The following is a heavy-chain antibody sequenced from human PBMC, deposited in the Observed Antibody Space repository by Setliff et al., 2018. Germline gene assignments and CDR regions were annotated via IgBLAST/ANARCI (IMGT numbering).Heavy chain of an antibody. J-gene: IGHJ6*02. D-gene: IGHD5-18*01. CDR1: GGSISPYF. Sequence: SETLSLTCTVSGGSISPYFWSWIRQPPGKGLEWIGYICHNGNTNFNPSLKTRLTMSVDTSKNQFALNLRSVTAADTAVYYCVRDRTAYSYGLDVWGQGTTVTVSS. V-gene: IGHV4-59*01. CDR3: VRDRTAYSYGLDV. CDR2: ICHNGNT.